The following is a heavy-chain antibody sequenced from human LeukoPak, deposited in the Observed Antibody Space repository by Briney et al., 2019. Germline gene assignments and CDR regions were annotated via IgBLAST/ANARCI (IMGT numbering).Heavy chain of an antibody. V-gene: IGHV4-59*01. J-gene: IGHJ6*02. Sequence: PSETLSLTCTVSGGSISSYYWSWIRQPPGKGLEWIGYIYYSGSTNYNPSLKSRVTISVDTSKNQFSLKLSSVTAADTAVYYCARVWAYDTTYYGMDVWGQGTTVTVSS. CDR2: IYYSGST. CDR3: ARVWAYDTTYYGMDV. CDR1: GGSISSYY. D-gene: IGHD3-3*01.